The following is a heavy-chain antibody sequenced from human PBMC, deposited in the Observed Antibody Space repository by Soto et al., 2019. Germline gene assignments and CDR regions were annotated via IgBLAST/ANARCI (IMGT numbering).Heavy chain of an antibody. D-gene: IGHD6-13*01. CDR2: ISSSSSYI. CDR1: GFTFSSYS. Sequence: PGGSLRLSCAASGFTFSSYSMNWVRQAPGKGLEWVSSISSSSSYIYYADSVKGRFTISRDNAKNSLYLQMNSLRAEDTAVYYCARDTYSSSWYTVSSYYYMDVWGKGTTVTVSS. J-gene: IGHJ6*03. V-gene: IGHV3-21*01. CDR3: ARDTYSSSWYTVSSYYYMDV.